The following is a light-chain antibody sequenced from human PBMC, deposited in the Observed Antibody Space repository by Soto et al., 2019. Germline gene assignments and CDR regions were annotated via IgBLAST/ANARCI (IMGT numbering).Light chain of an antibody. V-gene: IGKV1-39*01. CDR1: RSISNY. J-gene: IGKJ3*01. CDR3: QQSYTAPYT. CDR2: GAS. Sequence: DIQMTQSPSSLSASVGDAVSLTCRASRSISNYLNWYQQKPGRAPKLLISGASSFQRGVPSRFSGSGSGTTFTLTITSLQPDDFAIYFCQQSYTAPYTFGPGTKVEIK.